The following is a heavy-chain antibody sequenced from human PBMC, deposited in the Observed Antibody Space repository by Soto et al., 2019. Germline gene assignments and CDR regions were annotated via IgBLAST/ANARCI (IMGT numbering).Heavy chain of an antibody. J-gene: IGHJ6*02. D-gene: IGHD2-15*01. CDR3: ATGAYCSGGSCSDYYYYYYGMDL. CDR2: LVVGTGNT. CDR1: GFTFRSSA. Sequence: SVKVSCKTSGFTFRSSAVQWVRQARGQRLEWIGWLVVGTGNTNYAQKFQQRVTISSDRSTNTVSMELSSLTSEDTAVYYRATGAYCSGGSCSDYYYYYYGMDLWGQGTTVTVSS. V-gene: IGHV1-58*01.